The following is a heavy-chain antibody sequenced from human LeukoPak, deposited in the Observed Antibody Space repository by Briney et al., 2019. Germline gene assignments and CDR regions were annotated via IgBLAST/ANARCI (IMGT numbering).Heavy chain of an antibody. V-gene: IGHV4-34*01. CDR1: GGSFSGYY. CDR2: INHSGST. D-gene: IGHD3-22*01. Sequence: PSETLSLTCAVYGGSFSGYYWSWIRQPPGKGLEWIGEINHSGSTNYNPSLKSRVTISVDTSKNQFSLKLSSVTAADTAVYYCARDPYYYDSSGYQDGGMDVWGQGTTVTVSS. J-gene: IGHJ6*02. CDR3: ARDPYYYDSSGYQDGGMDV.